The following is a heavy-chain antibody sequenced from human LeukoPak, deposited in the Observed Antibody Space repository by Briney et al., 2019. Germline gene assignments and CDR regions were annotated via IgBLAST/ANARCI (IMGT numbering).Heavy chain of an antibody. V-gene: IGHV6-1*01. CDR2: AYYRSKWYN. CDR3: ARGDSSSWYFLGAFDI. CDR1: GDSVSSNSAT. J-gene: IGHJ3*02. D-gene: IGHD6-13*01. Sequence: SQTLSLTCAISGDSVSSNSATWNWIRQSPSRGLEWPGRAYYRSKWYNDYALSVKSRITINPDTSMNQFSLEPNSVTPEDTAVYYCARGDSSSWYFLGAFDIWGQGIMVTVSS.